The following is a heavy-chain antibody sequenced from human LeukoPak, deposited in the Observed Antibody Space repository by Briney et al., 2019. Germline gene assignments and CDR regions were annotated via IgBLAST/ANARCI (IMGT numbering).Heavy chain of an antibody. Sequence: PSETLSLTCTVSGGSISSGDYYWSWIRQPPGKGLEWIGYIYYSGSTYYNPSLRSRVTISVDTSKNQFSLKLSSVTAADTAVYYCAASVEDILTGYYESEYFQHWGQGTLVTVSS. J-gene: IGHJ1*01. CDR1: GGSISSGDYY. CDR2: IYYSGST. V-gene: IGHV4-30-4*01. D-gene: IGHD3-9*01. CDR3: AASVEDILTGYYESEYFQH.